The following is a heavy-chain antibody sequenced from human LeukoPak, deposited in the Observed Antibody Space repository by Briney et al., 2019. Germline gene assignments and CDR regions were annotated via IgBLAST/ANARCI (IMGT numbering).Heavy chain of an antibody. V-gene: IGHV4-59*01. CDR3: ARDGGYSHGYTSHYYGMDV. CDR2: IYYIRST. J-gene: IGHJ6*04. D-gene: IGHD5-18*01. Sequence: SWSLAGACTLPRRSISFDDWSWIQQPPEMLLKQTGYIYYIRSTNYNPSLKSRVTISVDTPKNQFCLKLSSVTAADTAVYYCARDGGYSHGYTSHYYGMDVWGKGTTVTVSS. CDR1: RRSISFDD.